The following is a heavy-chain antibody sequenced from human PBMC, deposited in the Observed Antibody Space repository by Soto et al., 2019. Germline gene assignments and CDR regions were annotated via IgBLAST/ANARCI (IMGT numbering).Heavy chain of an antibody. CDR2: IYYSGST. V-gene: IGHV4-39*01. CDR3: AQYYYDSSGYYSNFDY. J-gene: IGHJ4*02. CDR1: GGSISSSSYY. D-gene: IGHD3-22*01. Sequence: PSETLSLTCTVSGGSISSSSYYWGWLRQPPGKGLEWIGSIYYSGSTYYNPSLKSRVTISVDTSKNQFSLKLSSVTAADTAVYYCAQYYYDSSGYYSNFDYWGQGTLVTVSS.